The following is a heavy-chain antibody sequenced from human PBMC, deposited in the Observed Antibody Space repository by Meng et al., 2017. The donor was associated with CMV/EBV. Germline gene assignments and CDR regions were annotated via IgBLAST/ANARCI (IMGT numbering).Heavy chain of an antibody. Sequence: SLKISCAASGFTFSSYAMHWVRQAPGKGLEWVAVISYDGSNKYYADSVKGRFTISRDNSKNTLYLQMNSLRAEDTAVYYCARVRVSEYYYYGMDVWGQGTTVTVSS. V-gene: IGHV3-30-3*01. J-gene: IGHJ6*02. CDR2: ISYDGSNK. CDR3: ARVRVSEYYYYGMDV. D-gene: IGHD4-17*01. CDR1: GFTFSSYA.